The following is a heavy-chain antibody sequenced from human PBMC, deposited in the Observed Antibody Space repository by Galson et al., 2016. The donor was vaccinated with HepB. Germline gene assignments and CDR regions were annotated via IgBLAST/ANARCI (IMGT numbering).Heavy chain of an antibody. CDR1: GYMFTSYS. D-gene: IGHD6-13*01. CDR3: ARVSSSWFSFYFDS. Sequence: SVKVSCKASGYMFTSYSVHWVRQAPGQRLEWMGWINAGNGNTKYSQEFQDRVTITRDTSASTAYMELSRLRSEDTAVYYCARVSSSWFSFYFDSWGQGTLVTVSS. J-gene: IGHJ4*02. V-gene: IGHV1-3*01. CDR2: INAGNGNT.